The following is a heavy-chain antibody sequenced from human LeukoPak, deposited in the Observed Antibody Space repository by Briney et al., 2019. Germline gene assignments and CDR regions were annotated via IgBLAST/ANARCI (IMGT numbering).Heavy chain of an antibody. CDR3: AREGRGYGDSSIHAFGI. V-gene: IGHV1-2*06. D-gene: IGHD4-17*01. J-gene: IGHJ3*02. CDR2: INPNSGGT. CDR1: GYTFTGYY. Sequence: ASVKVSCKASGYTFTGYYMHWVRQAPGQGLEWMGRINPNSGGTNYAQKFQGRVTMTRDTSTSTVYMELSSLRSEDTAVYYCAREGRGYGDSSIHAFGIWGQGTMVTVSS.